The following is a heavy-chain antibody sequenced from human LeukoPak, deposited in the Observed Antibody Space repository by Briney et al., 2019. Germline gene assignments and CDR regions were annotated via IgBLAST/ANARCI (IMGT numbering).Heavy chain of an antibody. D-gene: IGHD4-23*01. CDR2: ISSDSRYI. J-gene: IGHJ6*02. CDR1: GFTFSAYA. CDR3: ATDYAGNSLWYYYGLGV. V-gene: IGHV3-21*01. Sequence: GGSLRLSCEASGFTFSAYAMTWVRQAPGQGLEWVSSISSDSRYIYYADSLKGRFTISRDNAKNSLYLQMNSLRAEDTAVYYCATDYAGNSLWYYYGLGVWGQGTTVTVSS.